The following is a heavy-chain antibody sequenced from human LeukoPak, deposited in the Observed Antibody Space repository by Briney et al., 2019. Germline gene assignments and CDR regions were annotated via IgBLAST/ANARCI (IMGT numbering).Heavy chain of an antibody. CDR3: AREVVSSPSYFDS. CDR2: FYKGDST. D-gene: IGHD2-15*01. J-gene: IGHJ4*02. V-gene: IGHV3-53*01. CDR1: GFSVSNSY. Sequence: GGSLRLSCAASGFSVSNSYMYWVRQAPGKGLEWVSFFYKGDSTYYAESVRGRFTISRDNSKNTLYLQMNSLIPEDTAVYYCAREVVSSPSYFDSWGQGTLVTVSS.